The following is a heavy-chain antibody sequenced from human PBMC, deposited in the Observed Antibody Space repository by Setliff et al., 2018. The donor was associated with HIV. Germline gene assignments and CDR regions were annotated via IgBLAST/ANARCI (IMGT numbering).Heavy chain of an antibody. D-gene: IGHD6-13*01. CDR1: GFTFSSYG. J-gene: IGHJ3*02. Sequence: LRLSCAASGFTFSSYGMHWVRQAPGKGLEWVAFIRYDGSNKYYADSVKGRFTISRDNAKNSLYLQMSSLRSEDTAMYYCARGPRVFDAFDIWGQGTMVTVSS. V-gene: IGHV3-30*02. CDR2: IRYDGSNK. CDR3: ARGPRVFDAFDI.